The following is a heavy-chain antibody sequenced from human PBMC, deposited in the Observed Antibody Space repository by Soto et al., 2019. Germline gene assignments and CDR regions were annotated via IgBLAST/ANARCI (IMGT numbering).Heavy chain of an antibody. CDR1: VCDLSNTW. CDR3: AKDWYYTIDC. J-gene: IGHJ4*02. Sequence: VGSLRLSCAASVCDLSNTWIHWVRQVPGKWLVWVSRINSDGSSITYADSVKGRFTISRDNAKNTLYLQMSSLRVEDTAVYYCAKDWYYTIDCWGQGTPVTVSS. CDR2: INSDGSSI. D-gene: IGHD3-3*01. V-gene: IGHV3-74*01.